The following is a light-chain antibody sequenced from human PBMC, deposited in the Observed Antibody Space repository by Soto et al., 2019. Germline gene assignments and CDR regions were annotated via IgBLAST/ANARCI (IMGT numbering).Light chain of an antibody. Sequence: QSVLTQPPSVSAAPGQKVTISCSGSSSNIGITSVSWYQQLPEAAPKLLIYENDKRPSGIPDRFSGSKSGTSATLGITGLQTGDEADYYCGTWDSSLSADGFGTGTKVTVL. CDR2: END. CDR1: SSNIGITS. CDR3: GTWDSSLSADG. J-gene: IGLJ1*01. V-gene: IGLV1-51*02.